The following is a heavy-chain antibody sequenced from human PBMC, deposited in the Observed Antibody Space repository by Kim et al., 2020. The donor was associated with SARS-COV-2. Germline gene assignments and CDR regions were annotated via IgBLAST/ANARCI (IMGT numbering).Heavy chain of an antibody. D-gene: IGHD3-3*01. CDR2: IGGSDGHK. CDR3: ARDVPPGSGPLLFDY. CDR1: GFIFIDYA. V-gene: IGHV3-23*01. Sequence: GGSLRLSCAASGFIFIDYAMSWVRQSPGKGLEWVATIGGSDGHKHYADYVEGRFIISRDNSKSTLYLQLNSLRAEDTAIYYCARDVPPGSGPLLFDYWGQGTQVTVSS. J-gene: IGHJ4*02.